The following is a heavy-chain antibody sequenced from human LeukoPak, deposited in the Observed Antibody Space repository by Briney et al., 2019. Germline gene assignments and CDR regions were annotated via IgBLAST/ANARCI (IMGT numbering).Heavy chain of an antibody. V-gene: IGHV1-2*02. CDR3: AREEQQLGYYYYGMDV. Sequence: ASVKVSCKASGYTFTGYYMHWVRQAPGQGLEWMGWINPNSGGTNYAQKFQGRVTMTRDTSISTAYMELSRLRSDDTAVYYCAREEQQLGYYYYGMDVWGQGTTVTVSS. CDR1: GYTFTGYY. J-gene: IGHJ6*02. CDR2: INPNSGGT. D-gene: IGHD6-13*01.